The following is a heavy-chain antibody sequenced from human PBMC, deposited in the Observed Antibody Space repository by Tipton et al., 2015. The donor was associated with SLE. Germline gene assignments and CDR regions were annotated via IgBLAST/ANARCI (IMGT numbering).Heavy chain of an antibody. CDR3: AGGRAWHYVDY. CDR2: IYRSGST. CDR1: GDSIGSGYY. D-gene: IGHD5-12*01. Sequence: TLSLTCAVSGDSIGSGYYWGWIRQPPGKGLEWIGSIYRSGSTYYNPSLKSRVTISVDTSKNQFSLRLSSVTAADTAVYYCAGGRAWHYVDYWGKGTLVTVSS. V-gene: IGHV4-38-2*01. J-gene: IGHJ4*02.